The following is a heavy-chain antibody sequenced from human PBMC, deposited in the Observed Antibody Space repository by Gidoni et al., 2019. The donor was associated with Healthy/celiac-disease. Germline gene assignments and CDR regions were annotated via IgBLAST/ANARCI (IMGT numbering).Heavy chain of an antibody. CDR3: ARDDADYGSGSSMYYYYYGMDV. D-gene: IGHD3-10*01. Sequence: QLQLQESGPGLVKPSETLSLTCTVPGGSISSSSYCWGWIRQPPGKGLEWIGSIYYSGSTYYNPSLKSRVTISVDTSKNQFSLKLSSVTAADTAVYYCARDDADYGSGSSMYYYYYGMDVWGQGTTVTVSS. V-gene: IGHV4-39*07. CDR2: IYYSGST. CDR1: GGSISSSSYC. J-gene: IGHJ6*02.